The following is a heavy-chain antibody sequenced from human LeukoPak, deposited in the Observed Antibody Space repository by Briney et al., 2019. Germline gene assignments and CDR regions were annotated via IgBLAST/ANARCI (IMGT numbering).Heavy chain of an antibody. Sequence: ASVKVSCKASGYTFTSYDINWVRQATGQGLEWMGWMNPNSGNTGYAQKFQGRVTMTRNTSISTAYMELSSLRSEGTAVYYCARVLAGSGWYDVFDIWAQGTMVTVSS. J-gene: IGHJ3*02. V-gene: IGHV1-8*01. CDR1: GYTFTSYD. D-gene: IGHD6-19*01. CDR3: ARVLAGSGWYDVFDI. CDR2: MNPNSGNT.